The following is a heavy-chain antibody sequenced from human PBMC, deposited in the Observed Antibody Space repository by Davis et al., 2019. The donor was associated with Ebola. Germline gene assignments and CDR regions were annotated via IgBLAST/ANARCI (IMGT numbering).Heavy chain of an antibody. CDR3: TRGRDCTNGVCYKAHWFDS. V-gene: IGHV1-69*13. CDR2: IIPIFGTT. J-gene: IGHJ5*01. CDR1: GYTFTSYA. D-gene: IGHD2-8*01. Sequence: SVKVSCKASGYTFTSYAMNWVRQAPGQGLEWMGGIIPIFGTTKYAQKFQGRVTITADESTRTAYMELSSLRSDDTAVYYCTRGRDCTNGVCYKAHWFDSWGLGTLVTVSS.